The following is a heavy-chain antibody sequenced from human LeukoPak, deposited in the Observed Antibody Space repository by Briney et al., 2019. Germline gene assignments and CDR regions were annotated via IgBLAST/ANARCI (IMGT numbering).Heavy chain of an antibody. V-gene: IGHV3-23*01. D-gene: IGHD1-20*01. CDR3: AKVLSLRDITGTVDAFDI. CDR1: GFTVSSNY. Sequence: GGSLRLSCAASGFTVSSNYMSWVRQAPGKGLEWVSAISGSGGSTYYADSVKGRFTISRDNSKNTLYLQMNSLRAEDTAVYYCAKVLSLRDITGTVDAFDIWGQGTMVTVSS. J-gene: IGHJ3*02. CDR2: ISGSGGST.